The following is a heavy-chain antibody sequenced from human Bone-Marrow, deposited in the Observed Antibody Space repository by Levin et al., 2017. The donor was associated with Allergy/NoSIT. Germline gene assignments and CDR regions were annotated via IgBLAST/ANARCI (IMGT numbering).Heavy chain of an antibody. CDR1: GFTFSGSA. D-gene: IGHD3-9*01. CDR3: TRLEYDILTGYQDWYFDL. J-gene: IGHJ2*01. Sequence: GESLKISCAASGFTFSGSAMHWVRQASGKGLEWVGRIRSKGNSYATAYAASVKGRFTISRDDSKNTAYLQMNSLKTEDTAMYYCTRLEYDILTGYQDWYFDLWGRGTLVTVSS. CDR2: IRSKGNSYAT. V-gene: IGHV3-73*01.